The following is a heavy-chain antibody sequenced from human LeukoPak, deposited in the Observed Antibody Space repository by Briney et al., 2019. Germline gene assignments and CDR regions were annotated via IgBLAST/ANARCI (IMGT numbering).Heavy chain of an antibody. V-gene: IGHV1-18*01. Sequence: ASVKVSCKASGYTFNRYGISWVRQAPGQGLEWMGWISAYNGNTKNAQNLQGRVTMTTDTSTTTAYMELRSLKSDDTAVYYCARGQSTSWPEYFQHWGQGTLVTVSS. CDR1: GYTFNRYG. CDR2: ISAYNGNT. J-gene: IGHJ1*01. CDR3: ARGQSTSWPEYFQH. D-gene: IGHD6-13*01.